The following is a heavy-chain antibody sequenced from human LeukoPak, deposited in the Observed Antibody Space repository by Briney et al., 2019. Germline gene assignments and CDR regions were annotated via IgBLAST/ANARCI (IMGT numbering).Heavy chain of an antibody. CDR3: ARKRSFDL. Sequence: SETLSLTCTVSGGSVSAYYWNWIRQPPGKGLEWIGYIYYSGSTNYNPSLKSRLTISVDTSNNQFSLKLSSVTAADTAVYYCARKRSFDLWGQGTLVTVSS. CDR1: GGSVSAYY. V-gene: IGHV4-59*02. CDR2: IYYSGST. D-gene: IGHD3-9*01. J-gene: IGHJ4*02.